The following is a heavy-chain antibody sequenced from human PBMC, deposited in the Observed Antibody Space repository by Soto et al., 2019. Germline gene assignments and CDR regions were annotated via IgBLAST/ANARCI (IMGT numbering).Heavy chain of an antibody. CDR1: GFTFSSYG. Sequence: PGGSLRLSCAASGFTFSSYGMHWVRQAPGKGLEWVAVISYDGSNKFYADSVKGRFTISRDNSKNTLYLQMNSLRAEDTAVYYCAKDTYYDSSGYYPGYGMDVWGQGTTVTVSS. D-gene: IGHD3-22*01. CDR2: ISYDGSNK. V-gene: IGHV3-30*18. CDR3: AKDTYYDSSGYYPGYGMDV. J-gene: IGHJ6*02.